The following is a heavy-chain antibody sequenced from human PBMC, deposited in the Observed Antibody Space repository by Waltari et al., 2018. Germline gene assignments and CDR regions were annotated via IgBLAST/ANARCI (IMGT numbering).Heavy chain of an antibody. CDR3: ARDYGGNADYYYYMDV. CDR1: GYSISSGYY. V-gene: IGHV4-38-2*02. CDR2: IYHSRST. J-gene: IGHJ6*03. Sequence: QVQLQESGPGLVKPSETLSLTCTVSGYSISSGYYWGWIRQPPGKGLEWIGSIYHSRSTYSNPSLKSRVTISVDTSKNQFSLKLSSVTAADTAVYYCARDYGGNADYYYYMDVWGKGTTVTVSS. D-gene: IGHD2-15*01.